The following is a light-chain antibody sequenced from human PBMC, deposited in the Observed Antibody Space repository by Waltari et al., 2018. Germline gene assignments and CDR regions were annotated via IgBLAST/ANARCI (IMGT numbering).Light chain of an antibody. CDR3: QQYGNSPYT. Sequence: XXSXXTXXXSXXEXAXLSCRASQSVSSNSLAWXQQKPGQAPRLLIYGASSRATGIPDRFSGSVSGTDFTLTISRLEPEDFAVYYCQQYGNSPYTFGQGTKLEIK. V-gene: IGKV3-20*01. CDR1: QSVSSNS. CDR2: GAS. J-gene: IGKJ2*01.